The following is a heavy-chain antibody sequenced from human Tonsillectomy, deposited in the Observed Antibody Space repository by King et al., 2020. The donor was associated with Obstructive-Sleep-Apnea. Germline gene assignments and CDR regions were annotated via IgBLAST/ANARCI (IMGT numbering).Heavy chain of an antibody. CDR3: ARGLHIVVVTAMFDY. D-gene: IGHD2-21*02. CDR1: GGSISSSSYY. V-gene: IGHV4-39*07. J-gene: IGHJ4*02. CDR2: IYYSGST. Sequence: QLQESGPGLVKPSETLSLTCTVSGGSISSSSYYWGWIRQPPGKGLEWIGSIYYSGSTYYNPSLKSRVTISVDTSKNQFSLKLSSVTAADTAVYYCARGLHIVVVTAMFDYWGQGTLVTVSS.